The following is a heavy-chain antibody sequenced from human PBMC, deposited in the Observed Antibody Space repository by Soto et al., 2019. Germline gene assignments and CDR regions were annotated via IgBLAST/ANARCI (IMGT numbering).Heavy chain of an antibody. D-gene: IGHD6-13*01. CDR2: ILPMLDIT. V-gene: IGHV1-69*02. J-gene: IGHJ3*02. CDR1: GGTFSTYT. Sequence: QVQLVQSGAEVKQPGSSVKVSCKASGGTFSTYTIIWVRQAPGQGLEWMGRILPMLDITNSAQRVQGRVTITADKSTSTDYLELSSLRSEDTAVYYCTLGSWSAETFDIWGRGTMVTVSS. CDR3: TLGSWSAETFDI.